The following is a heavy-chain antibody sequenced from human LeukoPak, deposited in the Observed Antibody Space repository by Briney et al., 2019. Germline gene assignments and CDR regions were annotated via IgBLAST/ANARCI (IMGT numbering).Heavy chain of an antibody. CDR2: ISSSGSTI. CDR1: GFTFSSYE. D-gene: IGHD3-22*01. V-gene: IGHV3-48*03. J-gene: IGHJ4*02. Sequence: GGSLRLSCAASGFTFSSYEMNWVRQAPGKGLEWVSYISSSGSTIYYADSVKGRFTIPRDNAKNSLYLQMNSLRAEDTAVYYCARVPYDSSGYFFDYWGQGTLVTVSS. CDR3: ARVPYDSSGYFFDY.